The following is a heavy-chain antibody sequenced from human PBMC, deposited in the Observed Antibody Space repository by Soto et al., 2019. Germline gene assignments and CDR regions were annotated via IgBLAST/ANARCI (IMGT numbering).Heavy chain of an antibody. D-gene: IGHD1-26*01. J-gene: IGHJ5*02. V-gene: IGHV4-39*01. CDR3: ATQEVGGSYVYTFDP. CDR2: IYYSGST. CDR1: GGSISSSNYY. Sequence: QLQLQESGPGLVKPSETLSLTCTVSGGSISSSNYYWGWIRQPPGKGLEWIGSIYYSGSTYYNPSLKSRVTISVDTSKNQFSLKLSSVTAADTAVYYCATQEVGGSYVYTFDPWGLGTQVTVSS.